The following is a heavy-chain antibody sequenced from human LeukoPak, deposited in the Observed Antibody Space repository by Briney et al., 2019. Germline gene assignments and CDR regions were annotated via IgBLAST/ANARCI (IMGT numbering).Heavy chain of an antibody. CDR1: GFTFSSYW. D-gene: IGHD3-3*01. CDR2: IKQDGSEK. Sequence: GGSLRLSCAASGFTFSSYWMSWVRQAPGKGLEWVANIKQDGSEKYYVDSVEGRFTISRDNAKNSLYLQMNGLRAEDTALYYCARAHVAIFGVVEHFDYWGQGTLVTVSS. V-gene: IGHV3-7*04. CDR3: ARAHVAIFGVVEHFDY. J-gene: IGHJ4*02.